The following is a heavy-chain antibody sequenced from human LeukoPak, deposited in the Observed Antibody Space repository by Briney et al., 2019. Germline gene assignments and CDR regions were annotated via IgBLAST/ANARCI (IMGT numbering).Heavy chain of an antibody. J-gene: IGHJ4*02. D-gene: IGHD4-23*01. CDR3: VRSSGGKGGPGIRYFDY. Sequence: GGSLRLSCAASGFNVSSNYIHWVRQAPGQGLEWISVSYTGGSAYYADYVKGRFTISRDNSKNAFYLQMHSLSAGDTAVYYCVRSSGGKGGPGIRYFDYWGQGTLVTVSS. CDR2: SYTGGSA. CDR1: GFNVSSNY. V-gene: IGHV3-53*01.